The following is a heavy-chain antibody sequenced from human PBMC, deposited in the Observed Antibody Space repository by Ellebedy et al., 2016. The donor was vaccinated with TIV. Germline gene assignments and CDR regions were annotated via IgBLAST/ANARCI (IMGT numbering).Heavy chain of an antibody. D-gene: IGHD1-26*01. V-gene: IGHV3-23*01. Sequence: GESLKISXAVSGFTFSSYAMSWVRQAPGKGLEWVSAISGSGGSTYYADSVKGRFTISRDNSKNTLYLQMNSLRAEDTAVYYCAKDQSGSYPRDAFDIWGQGTMVTVSS. CDR1: GFTFSSYA. CDR3: AKDQSGSYPRDAFDI. J-gene: IGHJ3*02. CDR2: ISGSGGST.